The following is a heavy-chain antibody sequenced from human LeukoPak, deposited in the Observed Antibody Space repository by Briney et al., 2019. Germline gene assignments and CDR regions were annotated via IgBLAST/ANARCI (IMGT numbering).Heavy chain of an antibody. CDR3: AKKTLYYDSKD. CDR2: INDNGGST. Sequence: GGSLRLSCAASGFTFSSYAMSWVRQAPGKGLEWVSGINDNGGSTYYADSVKGRFTISRDNSKNTLYLQMNSLRAEDTAVYYCAKKTLYYDSKDWGQGTLVTVSS. CDR1: GFTFSSYA. D-gene: IGHD3-22*01. J-gene: IGHJ4*02. V-gene: IGHV3-23*01.